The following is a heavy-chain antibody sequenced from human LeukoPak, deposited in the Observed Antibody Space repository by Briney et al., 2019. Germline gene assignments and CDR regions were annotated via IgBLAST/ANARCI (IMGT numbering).Heavy chain of an antibody. CDR2: ISGSGGST. CDR3: ARDSVGYDSSGYYYSQTFDY. CDR1: GFTFSSYA. D-gene: IGHD3-22*01. Sequence: GGSLRLSCAASGFTFSSYAMSWVRQAPGKGLEWVSAISGSGGSTYYADSVKGRFTISRDNSKNTLYLQMNSLRAEDTAVYYCARDSVGYDSSGYYYSQTFDYWGQGTLVTVSS. J-gene: IGHJ4*02. V-gene: IGHV3-23*01.